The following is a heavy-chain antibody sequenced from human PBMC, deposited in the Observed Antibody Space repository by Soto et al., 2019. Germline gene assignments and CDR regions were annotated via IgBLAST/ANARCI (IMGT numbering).Heavy chain of an antibody. CDR3: VKDEGIYWYSEDLDL. J-gene: IGHJ4*03. CDR1: GFTFDDYA. Sequence: PGGSLRLSSAASGFTFDDYAMHWVRHVPGKGLEWVSGMKWDSSSIDYADSVKGRFAISRDNAKNSLHLQMNSLRAEDTSFYYCVKDEGIYWYSEDLDLWGQGTMVTVSS. V-gene: IGHV3-9*01. D-gene: IGHD2-8*02. CDR2: MKWDSSSI.